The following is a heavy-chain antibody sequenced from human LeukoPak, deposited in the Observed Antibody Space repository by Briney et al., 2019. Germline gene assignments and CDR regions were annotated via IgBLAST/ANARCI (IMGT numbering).Heavy chain of an antibody. CDR2: ISGSGGST. D-gene: IGHD6-19*01. CDR1: GFTFSSYA. V-gene: IGHV3-23*01. CDR3: ARDVGIAVAGNWFDP. Sequence: GGSLRLSCAASGFTFSSYAMSWVRQAPGKGLEWVSAISGSGGSTYYADSVKGRFTISRDNSKNTLYLQMNSLRAEDTAVYYCARDVGIAVAGNWFDPWGQGTLVTVSS. J-gene: IGHJ5*02.